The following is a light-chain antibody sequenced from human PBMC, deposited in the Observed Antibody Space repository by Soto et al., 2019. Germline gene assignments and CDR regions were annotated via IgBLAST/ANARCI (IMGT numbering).Light chain of an antibody. V-gene: IGLV2-8*01. Sequence: QSALTQPPSASGPPGQSVTISCSGSGGDIGRYDFVSWYQQYPGKVPKLLIYEVDKRPSGVPDRFSGSKSGDRASLTVSGLRPEDEAHYHCSAYAGGNIMIFGGGTK. CDR3: SAYAGGNIMI. J-gene: IGLJ2*01. CDR1: GGDIGRYDF. CDR2: EVD.